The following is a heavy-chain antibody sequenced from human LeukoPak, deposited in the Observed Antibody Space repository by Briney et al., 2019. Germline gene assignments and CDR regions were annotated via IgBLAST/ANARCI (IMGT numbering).Heavy chain of an antibody. CDR3: ARRNHYFYYMDV. D-gene: IGHD1-14*01. J-gene: IGHJ6*02. Sequence: SETLSLTCTVSGGSISSYYWSWIRQSPVRGLQWLGYIFPSGSAFYNPSLESRVTISLDTSENPLSLKLSSVTAADTAVYFCARRNHYFYYMDVWGQGTTVTVSS. CDR1: GGSISSYY. CDR2: IFPSGSA. V-gene: IGHV4-4*09.